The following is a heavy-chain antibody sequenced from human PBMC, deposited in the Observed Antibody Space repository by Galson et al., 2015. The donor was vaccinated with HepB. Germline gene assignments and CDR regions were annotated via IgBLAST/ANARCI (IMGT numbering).Heavy chain of an antibody. V-gene: IGHV4-39*01. CDR3: GRTSHYFASGSYSNY. J-gene: IGHJ4*03. Sequence: ETLSLTCTVSDGSISSSDFYWSWIRQSPGKGLEWVGSKYYSGTTYYNPSLRGRLSISVDTSRHQISLRLNSVTAADTAVYYCGRTSHYFASGSYSNYWGHGALVTVSS. CDR2: KYYSGTT. CDR1: DGSISSSDFY. D-gene: IGHD3-10*01.